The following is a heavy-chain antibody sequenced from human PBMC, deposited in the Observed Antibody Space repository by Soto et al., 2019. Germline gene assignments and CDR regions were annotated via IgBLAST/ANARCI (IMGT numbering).Heavy chain of an antibody. V-gene: IGHV1-18*01. Sequence: QGQLVQYRAELKKPGASVKVSCKASDYTFTRYGISWVRQAPGQGLEWMGWISGYNGDTNDAQKFQGRVTMTIDTSTTTAYMELRSLTSDVTAVYYCAKNGQPPYYYYGMDVWGQGTTVTVSS. CDR2: ISGYNGDT. D-gene: IGHD2-8*01. CDR3: AKNGQPPYYYYGMDV. CDR1: DYTFTRYG. J-gene: IGHJ6*02.